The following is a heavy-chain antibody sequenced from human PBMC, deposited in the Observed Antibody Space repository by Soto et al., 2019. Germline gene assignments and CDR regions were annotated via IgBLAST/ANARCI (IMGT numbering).Heavy chain of an antibody. Sequence: SETLSLTCTVSGVSIHNSHSFWAWIRQPPGKGLQFIASVYHNGGAHYNSSLKSRVTISVDTANNQVSLRMRSLTAADTAFYYCGRVVEGAARHTDPDSWGQGILVTVSS. J-gene: IGHJ5*01. D-gene: IGHD2-21*01. CDR3: GRVVEGAARHTDPDS. CDR1: GVSIHNSHSF. V-gene: IGHV4-39*01. CDR2: VYHNGGA.